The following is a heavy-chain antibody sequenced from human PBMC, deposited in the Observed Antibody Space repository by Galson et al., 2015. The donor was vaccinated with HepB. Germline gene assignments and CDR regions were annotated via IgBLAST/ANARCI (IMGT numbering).Heavy chain of an antibody. CDR1: GDSVSSNSGA. CDR3: ARGQWMNWLDP. D-gene: IGHD6-19*01. J-gene: IGHJ5*02. CDR2: TYYKSKWFN. Sequence: AISGDSVSSNSGAWNWIRQSPSRGLEWLGRTYYKSKWFNDYAVSVKSRITINTDTSKNQFSLQLKYVNPEDTAVYYCARGQWMNWLDPWGRGTLVTVSS. V-gene: IGHV6-1*01.